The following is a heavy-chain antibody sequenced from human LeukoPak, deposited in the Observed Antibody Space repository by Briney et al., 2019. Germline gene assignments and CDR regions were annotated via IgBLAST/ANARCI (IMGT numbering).Heavy chain of an antibody. J-gene: IGHJ4*02. CDR3: TREIRYFDWLQADY. CDR1: GFTFGDYS. CDR2: IRRKGYGGTA. Sequence: GGSLRLSCTTSGFTFGDYSMSWFRQAPGKGLEWVGFIRRKGYGGTAEYAASVKGRFTISRDDSNSIAYLQMDSLKTEDTAVYYCTREIRYFDWLQADYWGQGTLVTVSS. D-gene: IGHD3-9*01. V-gene: IGHV3-49*03.